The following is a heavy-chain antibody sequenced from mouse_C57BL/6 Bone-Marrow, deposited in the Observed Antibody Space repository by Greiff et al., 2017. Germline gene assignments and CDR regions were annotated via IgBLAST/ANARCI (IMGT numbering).Heavy chain of an antibody. CDR1: GYTFTSYT. CDR3: ATYGPRAMDH. CDR2: INPSSGYT. D-gene: IGHD1-1*02. J-gene: IGHJ4*01. Sequence: QVQLQQSGAELARPGASVKMSCKASGYTFTSYTMHWVKQRPGQGLEWIGYINPSSGYTKYNQKFKDKATLTADKSSSTAYMQLSSLTSEDSAVYYCATYGPRAMDHWGQGPSDTVSS. V-gene: IGHV1-4*01.